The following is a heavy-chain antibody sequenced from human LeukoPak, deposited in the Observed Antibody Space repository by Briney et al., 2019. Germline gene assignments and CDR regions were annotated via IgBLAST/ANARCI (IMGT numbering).Heavy chain of an antibody. D-gene: IGHD3-9*01. V-gene: IGHV4-59*08. CDR1: GGSFSGYY. CDR3: ARSSYDILTGYSNSFDY. CDR2: IYYSGST. J-gene: IGHJ4*02. Sequence: PSETLSLTCAVYGGSFSGYYWSWIRQPPGKGLGWIGYIYYSGSTNYNPSLKSRVTISVDTSKNQFSLKLSSVTAADTAVYYCARSSYDILTGYSNSFDYWGQGTLVTVSS.